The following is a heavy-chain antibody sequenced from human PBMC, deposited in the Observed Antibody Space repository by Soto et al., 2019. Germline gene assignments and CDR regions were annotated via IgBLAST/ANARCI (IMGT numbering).Heavy chain of an antibody. D-gene: IGHD2-15*01. J-gene: IGHJ6*02. CDR1: GFTFSSYA. Sequence: LSCAASGFTFSSYAMSWVRQAPGKGLEWVSAISGSGGSTYYADSVKGRFTISRDNSKNTLYLQMNSLRAEDTAVYYCASYCSGGSCYSNLNYYYYYYGMDVWGQGTTVTV. V-gene: IGHV3-23*01. CDR3: ASYCSGGSCYSNLNYYYYYYGMDV. CDR2: ISGSGGST.